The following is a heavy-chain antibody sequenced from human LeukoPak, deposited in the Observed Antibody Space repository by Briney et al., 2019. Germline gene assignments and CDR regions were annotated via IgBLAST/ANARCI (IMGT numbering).Heavy chain of an antibody. CDR3: ARGFMITFGGVIVIFRD. CDR2: INPNSGGT. J-gene: IGHJ4*02. V-gene: IGHV1-2*02. D-gene: IGHD3-16*02. Sequence: GASVKVSCKASGCTFTGYYMHWVRQAPGQGLEWMGWINPNSGGTNYAQKFQGRVTMTRDTSISTAYMELSRLRSDYTAVYYCARGFMITFGGVIVIFRDWGQGTLVTVSS. CDR1: GCTFTGYY.